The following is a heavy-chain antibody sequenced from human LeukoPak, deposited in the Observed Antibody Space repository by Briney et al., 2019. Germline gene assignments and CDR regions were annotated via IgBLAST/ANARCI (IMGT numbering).Heavy chain of an antibody. D-gene: IGHD1-26*01. J-gene: IGHJ4*02. CDR3: ARSRSRY. CDR2: IKRSDNYR. Sequence: GGSLRLSCVASGFTFSDYTMNWVRQAPGEGLEWVSSIKRSDNYRYYADSVAGRFTISTDDAQSSLYLQMNSLRAEDTAIYYCARSRSRYWGQGSLVTVSS. V-gene: IGHV3-21*04. CDR1: GFTFSDYT.